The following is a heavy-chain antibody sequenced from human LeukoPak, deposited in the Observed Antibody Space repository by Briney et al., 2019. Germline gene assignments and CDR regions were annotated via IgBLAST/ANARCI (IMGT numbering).Heavy chain of an antibody. V-gene: IGHV3-23*01. Sequence: GGSLRLSRGASGFAFSTYGMSWVRRAPGKGLEWVSSITGSGGNTYYADPVKGRFTISRDNSKNTLYLQMNSLRAEDTAVYYCAKRGAEVGTTIAPGDYWGQGSLVTVSS. CDR1: GFAFSTYG. CDR3: AKRGAEVGTTIAPGDY. J-gene: IGHJ4*02. CDR2: ITGSGGNT. D-gene: IGHD1-26*01.